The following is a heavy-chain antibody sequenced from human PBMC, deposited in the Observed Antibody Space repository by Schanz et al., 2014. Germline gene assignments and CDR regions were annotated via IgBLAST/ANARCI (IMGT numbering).Heavy chain of an antibody. D-gene: IGHD3-16*01. CDR3: ARDLAFGGVYDRHSDS. Sequence: DLVESGGGVVQPGGSLRLSCAASGFTFRTYGMHWVRQAPGKGMEWVAFIRYDGSKIYYADSVKGRFTISRDNPKNTLSLQMNSLRVEETAVYYCARDLAFGGVYDRHSDSWGQGTLVTVSS. J-gene: IGHJ4*02. CDR1: GFTFRTYG. CDR2: IRYDGSKI. V-gene: IGHV3-30*02.